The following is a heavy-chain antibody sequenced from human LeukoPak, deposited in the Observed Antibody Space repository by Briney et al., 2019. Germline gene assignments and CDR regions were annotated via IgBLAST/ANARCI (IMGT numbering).Heavy chain of an antibody. V-gene: IGHV3-43*01. Sequence: PGGSLRLSCAASGFTFDDYTMHWVRQAPGKGLEWVSLISWDGGSTYYADSVKGRFTISRDNSKNSPYLQMNSLRTEDTALYYCAKTASDFWSGYYNHFDYWGQGTLVTVSS. D-gene: IGHD3-3*01. CDR2: ISWDGGST. J-gene: IGHJ4*02. CDR3: AKTASDFWSGYYNHFDY. CDR1: GFTFDDYT.